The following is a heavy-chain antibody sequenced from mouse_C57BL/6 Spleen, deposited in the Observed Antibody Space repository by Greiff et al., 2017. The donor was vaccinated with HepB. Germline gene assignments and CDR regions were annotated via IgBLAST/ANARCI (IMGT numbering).Heavy chain of an antibody. CDR1: GYTFTDYY. D-gene: IGHD2-5*01. CDR2: INPNNGGT. CDR3: AGYSNSFAY. J-gene: IGHJ3*01. Sequence: VQLQQSGPELVKPGASVKISCKASGYTFTDYYMNWVKQSHGKSLEWIGDINPNNGGTSYNQKFKGKATLTVDKSSSTAYMELRSLTSEDSAVYYCAGYSNSFAYWGQGTLVTVSA. V-gene: IGHV1-26*01.